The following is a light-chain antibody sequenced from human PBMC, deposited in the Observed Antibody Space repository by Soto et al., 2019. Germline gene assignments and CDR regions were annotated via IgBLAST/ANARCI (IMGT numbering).Light chain of an antibody. V-gene: IGKV1-5*03. J-gene: IGKJ1*01. CDR1: QSISSL. CDR3: QQYNTFWT. CDR2: KAS. Sequence: DIPMTQSPSTLSASVGDRVTITCRASQSISSLLAWYQQKPGKAPKLLIYKASSLESGVPSRFSGSGSGTEFTLTISSLQPDDFATYYCQQYNTFWTFGQGTKVEI.